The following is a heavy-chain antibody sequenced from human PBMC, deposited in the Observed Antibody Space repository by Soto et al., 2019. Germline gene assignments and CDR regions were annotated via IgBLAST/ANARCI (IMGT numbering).Heavy chain of an antibody. CDR3: ARDGFLKPYDFWSGYPPDY. Sequence: SVKVSCKASGGTFSSYTISWVRQAPGQGLEWTGRIIPILGIANYAQKFQGRVTITADKSTSTAYMELSSLRSEDTAVYYCARDGFLKPYDFWSGYPPDYWGQGTLVTVSS. V-gene: IGHV1-69*04. D-gene: IGHD3-3*01. CDR1: GGTFSSYT. CDR2: IIPILGIA. J-gene: IGHJ4*02.